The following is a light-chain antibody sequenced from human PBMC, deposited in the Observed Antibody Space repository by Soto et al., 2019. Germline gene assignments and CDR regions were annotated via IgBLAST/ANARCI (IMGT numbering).Light chain of an antibody. V-gene: IGKV3-20*01. CDR3: QQYGTASWT. CDR2: AAS. CDR1: QTVGTSY. J-gene: IGKJ1*01. Sequence: DIVLTQSPGTLSLSPGERATLSCRASQTVGTSYFAWYQQKPGQAPRLLIYAASSRASGIPDRFSGSGSGTDFTLTISRLEPEDFAVYYCQQYGTASWTFGQGTKVDIK.